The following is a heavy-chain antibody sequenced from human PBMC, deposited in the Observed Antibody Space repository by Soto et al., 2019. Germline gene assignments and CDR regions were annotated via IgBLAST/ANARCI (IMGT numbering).Heavy chain of an antibody. V-gene: IGHV1-69*06. CDR2: IIPIFGTA. D-gene: IGHD3-16*02. Sequence: SVKVSCKASGGTFSSYAISWVRQAPGQGLEWMGGIIPIFGTANYAQKFQGRVTITADKSTSIAYMELSSLRSEDTAVYYCARRIYRSGDYYYYGMDVWGQGTTVTVSS. J-gene: IGHJ6*02. CDR3: ARRIYRSGDYYYYGMDV. CDR1: GGTFSSYA.